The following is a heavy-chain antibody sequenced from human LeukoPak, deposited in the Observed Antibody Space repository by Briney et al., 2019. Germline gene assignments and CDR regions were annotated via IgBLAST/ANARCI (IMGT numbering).Heavy chain of an antibody. D-gene: IGHD4-17*01. J-gene: IGHJ5*02. Sequence: APLSLPCTVSGDSFRSSGYYWGWIRRPPGKGLEWIGTIHNSGNTYYNPSLKGRVAIFGDTSKNQFSLNLSSVTAADTAMYYCARTSTVTTRWFDRWGQGTLATVSS. V-gene: IGHV4-39*01. CDR3: ARTSTVTTRWFDR. CDR2: IHNSGNT. CDR1: GDSFRSSGYY.